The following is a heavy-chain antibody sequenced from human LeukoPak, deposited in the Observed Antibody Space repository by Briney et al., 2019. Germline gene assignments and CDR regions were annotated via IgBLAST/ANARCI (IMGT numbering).Heavy chain of an antibody. J-gene: IGHJ5*02. CDR3: ATSPTFDP. V-gene: IGHV3-23*01. CDR1: GFTFSSYA. Sequence: PGGSLRLSCAASGFTFSSYAMSWVRQAPGKGLEWASAISGSGDITYYADSVKGRFTISRDNSKNTLYLQMNNLRAEDTAVYYCATSPTFDPWGQGTLVTVSS. CDR2: ISGSGDIT.